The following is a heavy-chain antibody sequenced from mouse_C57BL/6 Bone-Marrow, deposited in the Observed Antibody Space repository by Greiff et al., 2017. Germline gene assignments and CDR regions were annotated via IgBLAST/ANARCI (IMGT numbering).Heavy chain of an antibody. CDR1: GYAFSSSW. J-gene: IGHJ2*01. CDR3: AGYYFDY. V-gene: IGHV1-82*01. Sequence: QVQLQQSGPELVKPGASVKISCKASGYAFSSSWMNWVKQRPGKGLEWIGRIYPGDGDTNYNGKFKGKATLTADKSSSTAYMQLSSLTSEDSAVSFCAGYYFDYWGQGTTLTVSS. CDR2: IYPGDGDT.